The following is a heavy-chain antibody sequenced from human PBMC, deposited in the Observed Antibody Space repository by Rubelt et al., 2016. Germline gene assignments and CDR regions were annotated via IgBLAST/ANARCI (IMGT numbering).Heavy chain of an antibody. D-gene: IGHD7-27*01. V-gene: IGHV4-59*08. CDR3: ARHWDYDGMDV. Sequence: QVQLQESGPGLVKPSETLSLTCTVSGGSLSSYYWNWIRQPPGKGLEWIGYIYYNGNTNYNPSLKSRVTISIDTSKNQFSLKLSSGTAADTAVYYSARHWDYDGMDVWGQGTMVTVS. J-gene: IGHJ6*02. CDR1: GGSLSSYY. CDR2: IYYNGNT.